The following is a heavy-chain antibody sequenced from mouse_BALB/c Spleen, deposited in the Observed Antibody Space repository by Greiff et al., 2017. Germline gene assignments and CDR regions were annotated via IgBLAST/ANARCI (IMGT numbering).Heavy chain of an antibody. CDR1: GFSLTSYG. CDR2: IWAGGST. CDR3: ARQHRFYAMDY. Sequence: QVQLKQSGPGLVAPSQSLSITCTVSGFSLTSYGVHWVRQPPGKGLEWLGVIWAGGSTNYNSALMSRLSISKDNSKSQVFLKMNSLQTDDTAMYYCARQHRFYAMDYWGQGTSVTVSS. D-gene: IGHD2-14*01. V-gene: IGHV2-9*02. J-gene: IGHJ4*01.